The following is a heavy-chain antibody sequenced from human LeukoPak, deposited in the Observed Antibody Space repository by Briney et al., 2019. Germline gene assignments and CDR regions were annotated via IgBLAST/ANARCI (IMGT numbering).Heavy chain of an antibody. CDR2: ISAYNGNT. CDR1: GYTFTSYG. J-gene: IGHJ4*02. Sequence: ASVKVSCKASGYTFTSYGISWVRQAPGQGLEWMGWISAYNGNTSYAQKLQGRVTMTTDTSTSTAYMELRSLRSDDTAVYYCARSYYYGSGSYYKPTEFDYWGQGTLVTVSS. D-gene: IGHD3-10*01. V-gene: IGHV1-18*01. CDR3: ARSYYYGSGSYYKPTEFDY.